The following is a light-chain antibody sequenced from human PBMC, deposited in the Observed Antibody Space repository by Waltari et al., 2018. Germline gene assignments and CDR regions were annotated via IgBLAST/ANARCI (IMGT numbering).Light chain of an antibody. CDR2: GAS. CDR1: QSVSSN. V-gene: IGKV3-15*01. CDR3: QQYNNWPSYT. J-gene: IGKJ2*01. Sequence: EIVMTQSPATLSVSPGERATPSCRASQSVSSNLAWYQQKPGQAPRLRIYGASTRATGIPARFSGSGSGTEFTLTISSLQSEDFAVYYCQQYNNWPSYTFGQGTKLEIK.